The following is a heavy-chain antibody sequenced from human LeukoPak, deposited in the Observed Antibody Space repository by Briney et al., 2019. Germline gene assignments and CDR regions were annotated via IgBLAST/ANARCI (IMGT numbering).Heavy chain of an antibody. V-gene: IGHV4-59*01. CDR2: IYYSGTT. J-gene: IGHJ4*02. D-gene: IGHD6-6*01. CDR1: GGSISSYY. Sequence: SETLSLTCTVSGGSISSYYWSWIRQPPGKGLEWIAYIYYSGTTNYNPSLKSRVTISVDTSKNQFSLNLSSVTAADTAVYYCARGATIAARPFDYWGQGTLVTVSS. CDR3: ARGATIAARPFDY.